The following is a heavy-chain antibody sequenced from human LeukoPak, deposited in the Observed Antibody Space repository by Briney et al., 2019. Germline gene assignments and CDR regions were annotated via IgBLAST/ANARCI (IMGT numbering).Heavy chain of an antibody. CDR2: ISADGSKK. D-gene: IGHD2/OR15-2a*01. CDR1: GFTFSTYY. J-gene: IGHJ4*02. Sequence: PGGSLRLSCAASGFTFSTYYMHWVRQAPGKGLEWVSAISADGSKKYYADSVKGRFTVSRDNSMNTLYLQMNSLRAEDTALYYCARGNTDEDYWGQGTLVTVSS. V-gene: IGHV3-30-3*01. CDR3: ARGNTDEDY.